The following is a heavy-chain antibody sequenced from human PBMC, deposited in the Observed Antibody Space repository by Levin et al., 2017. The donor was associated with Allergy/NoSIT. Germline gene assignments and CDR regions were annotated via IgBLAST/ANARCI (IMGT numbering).Heavy chain of an antibody. V-gene: IGHV1-46*01. J-gene: IGHJ4*02. CDR1: GFTFTNYY. CDR3: ARENDYALDY. Sequence: GESLKISCQASGFTFTNYYLHWLRQAPGQGPDWMGRISPTGDDTIYAEKFQGRLIMTRDTSTSTDYLEVSSLTSEDTALYYCARENDYALDYWGRGTLVTVSS. D-gene: IGHD1-1*01. CDR2: ISPTGDDT.